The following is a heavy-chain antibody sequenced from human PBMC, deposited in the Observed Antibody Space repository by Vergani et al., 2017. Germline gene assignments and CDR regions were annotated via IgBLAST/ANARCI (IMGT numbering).Heavy chain of an antibody. J-gene: IGHJ4*02. V-gene: IGHV3-49*04. D-gene: IGHD5-18*01. CDR3: SRGRGYSFGYSDY. CDR2: IRNKAYGGTT. CDR1: GFSFGDYA. Sequence: EVQLVESGGGLVPPGRSLRLSCAASGFSFGDYAMTWVRQAPGKGLEWVAFIRNKAYGGTTEYAASVKGRFTISRDDSKSLAYLQLSGLKTEDTAVYFCSRGRGYSFGYSDYWGQGTLVTVSS.